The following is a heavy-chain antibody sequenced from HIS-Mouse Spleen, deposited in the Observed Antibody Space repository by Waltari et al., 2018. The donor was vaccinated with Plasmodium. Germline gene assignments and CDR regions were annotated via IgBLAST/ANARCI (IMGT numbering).Heavy chain of an antibody. CDR2: IYYSWRT. V-gene: IGHV4-39*01. CDR3: ARQLAYYDFWSGYSRGYYFDY. Sequence: QLQLQESGPGLVKPSETLSLTCTVSGGSISSSSYYWGWIRQPPGKGLEWIGSIYYSWRTYYNPSLKSRVSISVDTSKNQFSLKLSSVTAADTAVYYCARQLAYYDFWSGYSRGYYFDYWGQGTLVTVSS. J-gene: IGHJ4*02. D-gene: IGHD3-3*01. CDR1: GGSISSSSYY.